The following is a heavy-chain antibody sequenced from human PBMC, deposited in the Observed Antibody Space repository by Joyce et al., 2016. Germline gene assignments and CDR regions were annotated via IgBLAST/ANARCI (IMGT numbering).Heavy chain of an antibody. D-gene: IGHD1-26*01. CDR3: ARDGRPGLGNYFDY. V-gene: IGHV1-46*01. Sequence: QVQLVQSGAEVKKPGASVRVACKASGYTFISYYVLWVRQAQGQGLEWMGIINTGAGTTSYAQKFQDRVTMTRDTSTSTFYMELSSLRSDDTAVYYCARDGRPGLGNYFDYWGQGALVTVSS. J-gene: IGHJ4*02. CDR1: GYTFISYY. CDR2: INTGAGTT.